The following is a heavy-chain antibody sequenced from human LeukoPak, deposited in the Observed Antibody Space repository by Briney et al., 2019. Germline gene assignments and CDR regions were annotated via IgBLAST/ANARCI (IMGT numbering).Heavy chain of an antibody. CDR3: PRPPTVTTDS. V-gene: IGHV5-51*03. J-gene: IGHJ5*01. D-gene: IGHD4-17*01. CDR2: IYPGDSDT. Sequence: AGESLNFSCTGSGYIFTSYWIGWVRQMPGKGLEWMVIIYPGDSDTKYSPSFQVLSTISADSSITTSFLQWSSLNSSATASSYWPRPPTVTTDSWGEGTLVTVSS. CDR1: GYIFTSYW.